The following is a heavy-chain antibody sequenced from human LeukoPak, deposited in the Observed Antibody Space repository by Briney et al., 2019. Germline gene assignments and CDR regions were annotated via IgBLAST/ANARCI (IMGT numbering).Heavy chain of an antibody. D-gene: IGHD2-15*01. J-gene: IGHJ3*02. V-gene: IGHV3-23*01. CDR1: GFTFSNYG. CDR2: ISGSGGST. Sequence: GGSLRLSCAASGFTFSNYGMSWVRQAPGKGLEWVSAISGSGGSTYYAGSVKGRFTISRDNLRDTLYLQMNSLRTEDTAVYYCAKGDMIDIWGQGTMVTVSS. CDR3: AKGDMIDI.